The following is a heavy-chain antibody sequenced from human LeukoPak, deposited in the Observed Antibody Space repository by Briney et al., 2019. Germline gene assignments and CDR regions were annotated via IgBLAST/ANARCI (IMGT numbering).Heavy chain of an antibody. J-gene: IGHJ4*02. Sequence: SQTLSLTCAMSVDSVSSNSTAWYWIRQSPSRGLEWLGRTYYRSKWYNDYAVSVKSRITINPDTSKNQFSLQLTSVTPEDTAVYYCAREFGYSSGWYYIVGFDYWGQGTPVTVSS. CDR1: VDSVSSNSTA. CDR3: AREFGYSSGWYYIVGFDY. D-gene: IGHD6-19*01. V-gene: IGHV6-1*01. CDR2: TYYRSKWYN.